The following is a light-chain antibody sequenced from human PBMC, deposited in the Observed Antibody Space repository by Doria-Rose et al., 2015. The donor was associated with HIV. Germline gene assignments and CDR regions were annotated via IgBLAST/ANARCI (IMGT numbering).Light chain of an antibody. CDR2: DGS. CDR3: HQYGTSWT. CDR1: QSFSSTY. Sequence: TQSPGTLSLSPGERATLSCRVSQSFSSTYLAWNQQKPGQAPRILIYDGSTSATGIPDRFSASGSGTDFTLTINRLEPEDFALYYCHQYGTSWTFGQGTKVEI. V-gene: IGKV3-20*01. J-gene: IGKJ1*01.